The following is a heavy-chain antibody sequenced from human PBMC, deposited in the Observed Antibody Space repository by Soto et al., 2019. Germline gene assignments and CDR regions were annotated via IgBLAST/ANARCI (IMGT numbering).Heavy chain of an antibody. V-gene: IGHV3-23*01. CDR3: AKDRDPHYVWGRYG. CDR2: ISGSGGST. D-gene: IGHD3-16*01. Sequence: EGQLLESGGGLVQPGGSLRLSCAASGFTFSSYAMSCVRQAPGKGLEWVSAISGSGGSTYYADSVKCRFTITRDNSKNTMYLQMNCLRAEDTAVYYCAKDRDPHYVWGRYGWGQGTLVTVSS. J-gene: IGHJ4*02. CDR1: GFTFSSYA.